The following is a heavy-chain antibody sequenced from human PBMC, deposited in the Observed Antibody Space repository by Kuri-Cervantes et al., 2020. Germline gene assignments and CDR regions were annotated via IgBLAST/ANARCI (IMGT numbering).Heavy chain of an antibody. CDR1: GFTFSSYS. CDR2: ISSSSSYI. V-gene: IGHV3-21*01. D-gene: IGHD4-17*01. CDR3: ARPTRPDYYYYMDV. J-gene: IGHJ6*03. Sequence: GGSLRLSCAASGFTFSSYSMNWVRQAPGKGLEWVSSISSSSSYIYYADSVKGRFTISRDNAKNSLYLQMNSLRAEDTAVYYCARPTRPDYYYYMDVWGKGTTVTVSS.